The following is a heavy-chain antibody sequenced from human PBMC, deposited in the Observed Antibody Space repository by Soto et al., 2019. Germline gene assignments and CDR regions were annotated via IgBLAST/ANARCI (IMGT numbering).Heavy chain of an antibody. CDR2: ISGSGDST. V-gene: IGHV3-23*01. CDR1: GFTFSSQE. J-gene: IGHJ4*02. D-gene: IGHD1-20*01. CDR3: VRYNWNDKNFDY. Sequence: GGSLRLSCAASGFTFSSQEMTWVRQAPGKGLEWVSTISGSGDSTYYADSVKGRFTISRDNSKNTLSLQMNSLRAEDTAIYYCVRYNWNDKNFDYWGQGTLVTVYS.